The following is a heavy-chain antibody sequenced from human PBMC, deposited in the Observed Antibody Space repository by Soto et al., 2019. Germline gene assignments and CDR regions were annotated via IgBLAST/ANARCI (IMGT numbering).Heavy chain of an antibody. D-gene: IGHD6-19*01. CDR3: ANQYSSGWYYFDY. Sequence: QLQLQESGPGLVKPSETLSLTCTVSGGSISSSSYYWGWIRQPPGKGLEWIGSIYHSGGTYYNPSLKSRVTISVDTSKSQFSLKLSSVTAADTAVYYCANQYSSGWYYFDYWGQGTLVTVSS. CDR2: IYHSGGT. CDR1: GGSISSSSYY. J-gene: IGHJ4*02. V-gene: IGHV4-39*01.